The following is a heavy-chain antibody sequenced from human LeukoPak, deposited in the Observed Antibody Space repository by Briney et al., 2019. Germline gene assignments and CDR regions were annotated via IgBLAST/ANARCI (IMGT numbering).Heavy chain of an antibody. CDR3: ASWPAGWYGEDS. CDR2: IYGGGST. D-gene: IGHD6-19*01. CDR1: GLSVSSNF. J-gene: IGHJ4*02. Sequence: GGSLRLSCAATGLSVSSNFMSWVRQAPGKGLEWVSVIYGGGSTYYADSVKGRFTISRDTPKNTLYLQMNSLRVEDTAVYYCASWPAGWYGEDSWGQGTLVTVSS. V-gene: IGHV3-53*01.